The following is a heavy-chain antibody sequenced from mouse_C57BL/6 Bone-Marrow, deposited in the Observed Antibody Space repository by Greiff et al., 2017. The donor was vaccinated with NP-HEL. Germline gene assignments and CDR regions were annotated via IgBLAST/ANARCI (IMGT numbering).Heavy chain of an antibody. CDR3: ARRSSNYVAWFAY. Sequence: VQLQQSGAELVRPGTSVKMSCKASGYTFTNYWIGWAKQRPGHGLEWIGDIYPGGGYTNYNEKFKGKATLTADKSSSTAYMQFSSLTSEDSAIYYCARRSSNYVAWFAYWGQGTLVTVSA. D-gene: IGHD2-5*01. CDR2: IYPGGGYT. V-gene: IGHV1-63*01. CDR1: GYTFTNYW. J-gene: IGHJ3*01.